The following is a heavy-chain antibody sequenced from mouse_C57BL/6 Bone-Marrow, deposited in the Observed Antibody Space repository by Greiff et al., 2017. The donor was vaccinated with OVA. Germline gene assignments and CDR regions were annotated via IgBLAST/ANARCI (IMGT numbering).Heavy chain of an antibody. V-gene: IGHV7-1*01. CDR1: GFTFSDFY. Sequence: EVQVVESGGGLVQSGRSLRLSCATSGFTFSDFYMEWVRQAPGKGLEWIAASRNKANDYTTEYSASVKGRFIVSRDTSQSILYLQMNALRAEDTAIYYCARDPDYYGSSYAMDYWGQGTSVTVSS. J-gene: IGHJ4*01. CDR3: ARDPDYYGSSYAMDY. D-gene: IGHD1-1*01. CDR2: SRNKANDYTT.